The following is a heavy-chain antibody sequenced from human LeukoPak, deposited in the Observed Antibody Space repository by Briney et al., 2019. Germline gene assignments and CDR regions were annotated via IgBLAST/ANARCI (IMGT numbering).Heavy chain of an antibody. J-gene: IGHJ4*02. V-gene: IGHV5-51*01. CDR1: GYRFSTYW. D-gene: IGHD1/OR15-1a*01. Sequence: VESLKISCKGSGYRFSTYWIGWVRQMPGKGLEWMGIMYLGDSDTRYSPSFQGQVTISADKSITTAYLQWSSLKASDTAMYYCARGTYNWNIIDYWGQGTLVTVSS. CDR2: MYLGDSDT. CDR3: ARGTYNWNIIDY.